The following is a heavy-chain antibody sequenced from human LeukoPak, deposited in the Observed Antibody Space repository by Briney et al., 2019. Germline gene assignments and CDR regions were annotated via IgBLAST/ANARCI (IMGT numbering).Heavy chain of an antibody. D-gene: IGHD3-9*01. V-gene: IGHV3-15*01. Sequence: PGGSLRLSCAASGFTFSNAWMTWVRQAPGKGLEWVGHIKSKTDGGTTDYAAPVEGRFTISRDDSKNTVFPQMNSLKTEDTAVYYCTTVGDILTGWIDYWGQGTLVTVSS. J-gene: IGHJ4*02. CDR3: TTVGDILTGWIDY. CDR2: IKSKTDGGTT. CDR1: GFTFSNAW.